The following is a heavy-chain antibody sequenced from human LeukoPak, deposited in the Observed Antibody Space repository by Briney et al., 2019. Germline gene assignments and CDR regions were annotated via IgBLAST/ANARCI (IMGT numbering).Heavy chain of an antibody. CDR3: AREGQYDFWSGLKWFDP. CDR2: IKHDGSEK. Sequence: GGSLRLSCAASGLTFSDYDMGWVRQAPGKGLEWVANIKHDGSEKNFVDSVKGRFTISRDNANNSLFLQINNVRDEDTSTYYCAREGQYDFWSGLKWFDPWGQGTLVIVSS. J-gene: IGHJ5*02. CDR1: GLTFSDYD. D-gene: IGHD3-3*01. V-gene: IGHV3-7*01.